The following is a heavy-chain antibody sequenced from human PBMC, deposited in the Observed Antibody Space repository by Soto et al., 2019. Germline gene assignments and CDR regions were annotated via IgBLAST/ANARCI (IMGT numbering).Heavy chain of an antibody. CDR1: GFTFSSYG. J-gene: IGHJ4*02. Sequence: GGSLRLSCAASGFTFSSYGMHWVRQAPGKGLEWVAVIWYDGSNKYYADSVKGRFTISRDNSKNTLYLQMNSLRAEDTAVYYCARDSSILTTNSYSDYWGQGTLVTVSS. D-gene: IGHD3-9*01. CDR3: ARDSSILTTNSYSDY. CDR2: IWYDGSNK. V-gene: IGHV3-33*01.